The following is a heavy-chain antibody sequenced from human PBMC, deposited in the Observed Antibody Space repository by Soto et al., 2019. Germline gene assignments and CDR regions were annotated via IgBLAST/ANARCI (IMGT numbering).Heavy chain of an antibody. CDR2: INPNSGGT. J-gene: IGHJ6*02. D-gene: IGHD3-10*01. CDR3: ARDRGLSPFEYSYYGMDV. Sequence: ASVKVSCKASGYTFTGYYMHWVRQAPGQGLEWMGWINPNSGGTNYAQKFQGRVTMTRDTSISTAYMELSRLRSDDTAVYYCARDRGLSPFEYSYYGMDVWGQGTTVTVSS. V-gene: IGHV1-2*02. CDR1: GYTFTGYY.